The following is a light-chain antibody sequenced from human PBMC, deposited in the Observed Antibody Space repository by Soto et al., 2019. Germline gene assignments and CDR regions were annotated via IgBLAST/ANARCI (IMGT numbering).Light chain of an antibody. V-gene: IGLV1-51*01. CDR3: GTWDSSLSAYV. CDR2: DNN. CDR1: SSNIGNNY. J-gene: IGLJ1*01. Sequence: VLTQPPSVSAAPGQKVTISCSGSSSNIGNNYVSWYQQLPGTAPKLLIYDNNKRPSGIPDRFSGSKSGTSATLGITGLQTGDEADYYCGTWDSSLSAYVFGTGTKV.